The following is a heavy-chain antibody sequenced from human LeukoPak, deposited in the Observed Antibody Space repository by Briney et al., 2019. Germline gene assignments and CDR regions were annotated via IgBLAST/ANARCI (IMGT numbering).Heavy chain of an antibody. CDR2: IYPRDSDT. V-gene: IGHV5-51*01. J-gene: IGHJ1*01. D-gene: IGHD3-22*01. CDR1: GYTFTSYW. CDR3: ARGSSSGYLRGDFQH. Sequence: GESLKISCKGSGYTFTSYWIGWVRQMPGKGLEWMGIIYPRDSDTRYSPSFQGQVTISADKSISTAYLQWSSLKASDTAMYYCARGSSSGYLRGDFQHWGQGTLVTVSS.